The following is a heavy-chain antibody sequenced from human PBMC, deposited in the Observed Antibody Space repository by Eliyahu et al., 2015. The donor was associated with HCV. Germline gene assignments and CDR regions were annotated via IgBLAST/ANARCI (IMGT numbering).Heavy chain of an antibody. V-gene: IGHV4-59*01. J-gene: IGHJ5*02. D-gene: IGHD6-19*01. CDR1: GGXIXXXS. Sequence: QVQLQESGPGLVKPSETLSLTCTXPGGXIXXXSWSWXRQPPGKGLEWIGYIHYSGSTNYNPSLKSRVTISIDTSKNQFSLNLTSVTAADTAMYYCASGGGGIAVTGTGGWFDPWGQGTLVTVSS. CDR3: ASGGGGIAVTGTGGWFDP. CDR2: IHYSGST.